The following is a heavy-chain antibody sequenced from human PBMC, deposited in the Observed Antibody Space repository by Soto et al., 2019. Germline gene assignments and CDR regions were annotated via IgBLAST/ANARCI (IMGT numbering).Heavy chain of an antibody. CDR1: GFTFDDYA. V-gene: IGHV3-9*01. D-gene: IGHD4-17*01. CDR3: AKYIVRYGDYYYYYIDV. Sequence: SCAASGFTFDDYAMHWVRQAPGKGLEWVSGISWNSGSIGYADSVKGRFTFSRDNAKNSLYLQMYSLRTEDTALYYCAKYIVRYGDYYYYYIDVWGKGTTVTVSS. CDR2: ISWNSGSI. J-gene: IGHJ6*03.